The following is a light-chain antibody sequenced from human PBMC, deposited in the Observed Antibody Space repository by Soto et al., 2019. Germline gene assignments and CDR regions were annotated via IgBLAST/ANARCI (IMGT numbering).Light chain of an antibody. CDR3: SSYTSSSTVV. CDR1: SSDVGGYNY. J-gene: IGLJ3*02. CDR2: EVS. Sequence: QSALTQPASVSGSPGQSITISCTGSSSDVGGYNYVSWYQHHPGKAPKLMIYEVSNRPSGVSNRFSGSKSDNTASLTISGLKSEDEADYYCSSYTSSSTVVFGGGTKLTVL. V-gene: IGLV2-14*01.